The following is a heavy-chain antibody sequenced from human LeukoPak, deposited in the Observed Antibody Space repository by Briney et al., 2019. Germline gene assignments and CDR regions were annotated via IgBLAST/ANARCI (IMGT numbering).Heavy chain of an antibody. V-gene: IGHV3-21*01. CDR2: ISGSTTDI. J-gene: IGHJ6*04. Sequence: GGSLRLSCAASGFTFTAYTINWVRQAPGKGLEWVSCISGSTTDIYYADSVKGRFTISRDNAKNSLYLQMNSLRAEDTAVYYCAELGITMIGGVWGKGTTVTISS. CDR1: GFTFTAYT. CDR3: AELGITMIGGV. D-gene: IGHD3-10*02.